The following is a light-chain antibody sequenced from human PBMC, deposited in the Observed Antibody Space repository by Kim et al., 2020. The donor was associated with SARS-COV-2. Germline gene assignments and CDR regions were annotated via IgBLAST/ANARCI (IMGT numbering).Light chain of an antibody. CDR2: KAS. CDR1: QSISSW. V-gene: IGKV1-5*03. Sequence: DIQMTQSPSTLSASVGDRVTIPCRASQSISSWLAWYQQKPGKAPKPLIYKASSLESGVPSRFSGSGSGTEFTLTISSLQPDDFATYYCQQYNSYSRPMYPFGQGTKLEI. CDR3: QQYNSYSRPMYP. J-gene: IGKJ2*01.